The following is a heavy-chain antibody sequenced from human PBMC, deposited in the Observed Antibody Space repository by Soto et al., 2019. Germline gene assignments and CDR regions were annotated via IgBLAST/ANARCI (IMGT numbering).Heavy chain of an antibody. CDR1: GFTVSSNY. CDR3: VMGPVVATMSGGYSYGFAY. Sequence: EVQLVESGGGLIQPGGSLRLSCAASGFTVSSNYMSWVRQAPGKGLEWVSVIYSGGSTYYEDSVEGRFTISRDNSKNTPYLLTNSLRAEDTAVDYCVMGPVVATMSGGYSYGFAYWGQGTLVTVAS. D-gene: IGHD5-18*01. V-gene: IGHV3-53*01. CDR2: IYSGGST. J-gene: IGHJ4*02.